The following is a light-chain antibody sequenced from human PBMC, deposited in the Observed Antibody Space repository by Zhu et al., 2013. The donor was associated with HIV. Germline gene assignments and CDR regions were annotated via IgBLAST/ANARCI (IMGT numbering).Light chain of an antibody. J-gene: IGKJ1*01. CDR2: GAS. Sequence: EALLTQSPATLSLSPGERATLSCRASQSVSSSYLAWYQQKPGQAPRLLIYGASSRATGIPDRFSGSGSGTDFTLTISRLEPEDFAVYYCQQYGSSPRTFGQGTKVEIK. CDR3: QQYGSSPRT. CDR1: QSVSSSY. V-gene: IGKV3-20*01.